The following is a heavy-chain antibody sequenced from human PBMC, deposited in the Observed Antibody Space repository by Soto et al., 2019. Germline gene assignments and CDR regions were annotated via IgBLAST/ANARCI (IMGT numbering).Heavy chain of an antibody. D-gene: IGHD3-3*01. Sequence: QITLKESGPTLVKPTQTLTLTCTFSGFSLDTSGVGVGWIRQPPGKALEWLTLIYWDDDKRYSPSLRSRLTITKATSKNQVVLTMTNMDPVDTATYYCSPMESRVASYGMDVWGQGTTVTVSS. V-gene: IGHV2-5*02. CDR2: IYWDDDK. CDR3: SPMESRVASYGMDV. CDR1: GFSLDTSGVG. J-gene: IGHJ6*02.